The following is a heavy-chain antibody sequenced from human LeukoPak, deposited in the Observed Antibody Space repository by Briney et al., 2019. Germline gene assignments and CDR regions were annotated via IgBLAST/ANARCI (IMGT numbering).Heavy chain of an antibody. V-gene: IGHV4-31*03. J-gene: IGHJ6*02. CDR3: ARGGSGYDSFYYYGMDV. D-gene: IGHD5-12*01. Sequence: PSQTLSLTCTVSGGSINNNNYYWSWIRQHPGQGLEWIGYIHYSGRTFYNPSLKSRVTISVDTSKNQFSLKLSSVTAADTAVYYCARGGSGYDSFYYYGMDVWGQGTTVTVSS. CDR2: IHYSGRT. CDR1: GGSINNNNYY.